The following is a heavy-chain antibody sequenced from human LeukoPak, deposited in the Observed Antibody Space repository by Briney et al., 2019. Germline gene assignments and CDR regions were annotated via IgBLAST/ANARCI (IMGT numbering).Heavy chain of an antibody. V-gene: IGHV3-49*04. CDR3: TGSFGELTFFDY. Sequence: GRSLRLSCTASGFTFGDYGMNWVRQAPGKGLEWVSFIRSKAYGGTTEYAASVKGRFTMSRDDSKSIAYLQMNSLKTEVTAVYYCTGSFGELTFFDYWGQGTLVTVSS. CDR2: IRSKAYGGTT. D-gene: IGHD3-10*01. J-gene: IGHJ4*02. CDR1: GFTFGDYG.